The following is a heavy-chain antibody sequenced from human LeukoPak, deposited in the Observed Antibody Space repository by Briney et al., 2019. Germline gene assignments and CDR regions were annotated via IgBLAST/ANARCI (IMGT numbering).Heavy chain of an antibody. CDR2: IRYDGSNK. Sequence: GGSLRLSCAASGFTFSSYGMHWVRQAPGKGLEWVAFIRYDGSNKYYADSVKGRFTISRDNSKNTLYLQMNSLRAEDTAVYYCAKDSKYVLRFLDRGDYWGQGTLVTVSS. CDR1: GFTFSSYG. D-gene: IGHD3-3*01. CDR3: AKDSKYVLRFLDRGDY. V-gene: IGHV3-30*02. J-gene: IGHJ4*02.